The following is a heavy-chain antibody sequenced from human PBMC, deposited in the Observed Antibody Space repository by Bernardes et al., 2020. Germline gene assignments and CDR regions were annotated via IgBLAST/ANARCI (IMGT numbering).Heavy chain of an antibody. D-gene: IGHD3-22*01. CDR3: AKTVVSTKYFDY. Sequence: GGSLRLSCAASGFSFRDSDMHWVRQAPGPGVAWVAVISYEGSDQYYADSVKGRFTISRDNSKNTLYLHMRSLRPEDAAFYYCAKTVVSTKYFDYWGLGTLVTVSS. CDR1: GFSFRDSD. V-gene: IGHV3-30*18. CDR2: ISYEGSDQ. J-gene: IGHJ4*02.